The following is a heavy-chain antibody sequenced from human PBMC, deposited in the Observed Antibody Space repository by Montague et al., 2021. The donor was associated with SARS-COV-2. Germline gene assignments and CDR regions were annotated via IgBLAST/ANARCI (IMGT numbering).Heavy chain of an antibody. CDR1: GFTFSDCY. V-gene: IGHV3-11*03. J-gene: IGHJ6*02. D-gene: IGHD3-10*01. CDR3: ASFTMVRGAPGYGMDV. CDR2: ISTRSTYT. Sequence: PLRLSCAASGFTFSDCYMTWIRQAPGKGLEWLSYISTRSTYTNYADSVKSRFTISRDDAKNSLYLQMNSLRAEDTAVYYCASFTMVRGAPGYGMDVWGQGTTVTVSS.